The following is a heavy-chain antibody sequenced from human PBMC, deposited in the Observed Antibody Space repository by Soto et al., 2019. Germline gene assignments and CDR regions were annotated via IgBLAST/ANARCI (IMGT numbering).Heavy chain of an antibody. V-gene: IGHV3-15*01. CDR3: TTSPRAQY. Sequence: DVQLVESGGGLVKPGGSLGLSCAVSGFTFNNACMSCIRQAPAKGLEWVGGIKSKTDGGTTDHAASVKGRVTISRDNSKNTLYLQMDSLKIEDTVMYYCTTSPRAQYWGQGTLVSVSS. CDR2: IKSKTDGGTT. J-gene: IGHJ4*02. CDR1: GFTFNNAC.